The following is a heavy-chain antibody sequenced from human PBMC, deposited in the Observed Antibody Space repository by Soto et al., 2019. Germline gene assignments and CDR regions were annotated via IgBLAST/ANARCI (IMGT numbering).Heavy chain of an antibody. CDR3: ARDQWDGFFDY. CDR2: VYYSGIT. V-gene: IGHV4-30-4*01. D-gene: IGHD3-10*01. Sequence: PSEPLSLTVTVSCDSINSGDYCWIWVRQPPGKGLEWIGYVYYSGITYYNPSLESRLTISIDTSKSQFSLELSSVTAADTAVYFCARDQWDGFFDYWGQGTLVTVS. J-gene: IGHJ4*02. CDR1: CDSINSGDYC.